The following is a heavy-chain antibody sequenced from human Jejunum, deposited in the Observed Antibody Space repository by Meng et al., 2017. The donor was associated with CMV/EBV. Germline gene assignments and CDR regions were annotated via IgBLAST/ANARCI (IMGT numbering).Heavy chain of an antibody. D-gene: IGHD3-10*01. CDR2: VYYSGST. V-gene: IGHV4-31*02. J-gene: IGHJ4*02. Sequence: GDYYWTWIRQYPGEGLEWIGYVYYSGSTYSNPSLKSRVAMSVDTSKNQFSLTLNYVTAADTAVYYCARRGSVIIASGAPAFYFDLWGQGTLVTVSS. CDR3: ARRGSVIIASGAPAFYFDL. CDR1: GDYY.